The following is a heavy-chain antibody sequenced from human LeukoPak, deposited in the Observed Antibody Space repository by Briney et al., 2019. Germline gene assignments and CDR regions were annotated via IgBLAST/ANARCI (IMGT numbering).Heavy chain of an antibody. CDR3: ARGGWSGGAFDI. J-gene: IGHJ3*02. CDR1: GFTFSSYS. V-gene: IGHV3-21*01. D-gene: IGHD6-19*01. CDR2: ISSSSSYI. Sequence: GGSLRLSCAASGFTFSSYSMNWVRQAPGKGLEWVSSISSSSSYIYYADSVKGRFTISRDNAKNSLYLQMNSLRAEDTAVYYCARGGWSGGAFDIWGQGTMVTVSS.